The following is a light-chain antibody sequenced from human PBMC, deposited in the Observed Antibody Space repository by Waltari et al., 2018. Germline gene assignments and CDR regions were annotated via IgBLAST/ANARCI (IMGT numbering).Light chain of an antibody. J-gene: IGKJ1*01. V-gene: IGKV3-20*01. Sequence: EIVFTQSPGTLSLSPWERATLPCRASQSVRRFLPWYQQKPGQAPRLLIYDASSRATGIPDRFSGSGFGTDFSLTISRLEPEDFAVYYCQKYGSLPATFGQGTKVEIK. CDR1: QSVRRF. CDR3: QKYGSLPAT. CDR2: DAS.